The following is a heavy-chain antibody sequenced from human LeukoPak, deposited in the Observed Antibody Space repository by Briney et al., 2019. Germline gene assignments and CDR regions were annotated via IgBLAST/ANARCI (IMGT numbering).Heavy chain of an antibody. CDR1: GYTFTGYY. D-gene: IGHD1-26*01. CDR3: ARGGWELLFYTPSPNTDY. V-gene: IGHV1-2*02. CDR2: INPNSGGT. J-gene: IGHJ4*02. Sequence: ASVKVSCKASGYTFTGYYMHWVRQAPGQGLEWMGWINPNSGGTNYAQKFQGRVTMTRDTSISTAYMELSRLRSDDTAVYYCARGGWELLFYTPSPNTDYWGQGTLVTVSS.